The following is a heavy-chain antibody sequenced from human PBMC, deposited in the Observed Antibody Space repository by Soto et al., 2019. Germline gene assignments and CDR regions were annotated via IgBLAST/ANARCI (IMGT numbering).Heavy chain of an antibody. V-gene: IGHV3-74*01. CDR3: AKREATDWVLDF. D-gene: IGHD1-26*01. CDR1: GFTFSIYW. CDR2: INGDGSAT. Sequence: GGSLRLSCAASGFTFSIYWMHWVRQAPGKGLVWVSRINGDGSATNYADSVKGRSTISRDNAKNTLHLQMNSLRAEDTALYYCAKREATDWVLDFWGQGTLVTVSS. J-gene: IGHJ4*02.